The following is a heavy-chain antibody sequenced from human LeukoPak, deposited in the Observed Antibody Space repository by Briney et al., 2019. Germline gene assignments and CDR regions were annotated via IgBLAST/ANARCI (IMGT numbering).Heavy chain of an antibody. CDR1: GGSFSRYG. CDR2: IIPMFGSA. CDR3: ARERVTYYYASGAPTLDY. J-gene: IGHJ4*02. V-gene: IGHV1-69*05. Sequence: SVKVSCKASGGSFSRYGINWVRQAPGQGFEWMGGIIPMFGSANYAQQFQDRVTITTDASTSTAYMELSSLRSEDTAVYYCARERVTYYYASGAPTLDYWGQGTLVTVSS. D-gene: IGHD3-10*01.